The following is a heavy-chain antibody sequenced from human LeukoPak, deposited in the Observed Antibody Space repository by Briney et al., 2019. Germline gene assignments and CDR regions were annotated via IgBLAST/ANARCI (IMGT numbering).Heavy chain of an antibody. J-gene: IGHJ4*02. Sequence: PGGSLRLSCVASGCTFSRYWMSWVRQAPGKGLEWVTVIWYDGSNKYYADSVKGRFTISRDNSKDTLYLQMNSLRAEDTAVYYCARARHGILTGYYLDYWGQGTLVTVSS. CDR1: GCTFSRYW. CDR3: ARARHGILTGYYLDY. CDR2: IWYDGSNK. D-gene: IGHD3-9*01. V-gene: IGHV3-33*07.